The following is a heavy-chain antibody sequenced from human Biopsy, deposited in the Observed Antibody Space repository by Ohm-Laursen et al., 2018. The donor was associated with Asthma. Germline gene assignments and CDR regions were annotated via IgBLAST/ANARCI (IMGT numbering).Heavy chain of an antibody. CDR2: ISYDGNHK. V-gene: IGHV3-30*18. CDR1: GFMFGSFG. D-gene: IGHD5-12*01. CDR3: AKRRGYSGHDNDY. Sequence: SLRLSCAAPGFMFGSFGMHWVRQAPGKGLEWVAVISYDGNHKFYEDSVKGRFTISRDNSKNTLYLQMNSLRTEDTAVYYCAKRRGYSGHDNDYWGQGTLVSVSS. J-gene: IGHJ4*02.